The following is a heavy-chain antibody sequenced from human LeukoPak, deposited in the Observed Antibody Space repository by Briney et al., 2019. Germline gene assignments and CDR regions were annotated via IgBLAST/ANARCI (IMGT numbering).Heavy chain of an antibody. CDR2: IYHSGST. Sequence: SETLSLTCTVSGYSITSGYFWGWIRQPPGKGLEWIGSIYHSGSTYYNPSLKSRVTISLDTSRNQFSLKLSSVTAADTAVYYCARRPTGSYIDSWGQGTLVTGSS. CDR1: GYSITSGYF. D-gene: IGHD1-14*01. CDR3: ARRPTGSYIDS. J-gene: IGHJ4*02. V-gene: IGHV4-38-2*02.